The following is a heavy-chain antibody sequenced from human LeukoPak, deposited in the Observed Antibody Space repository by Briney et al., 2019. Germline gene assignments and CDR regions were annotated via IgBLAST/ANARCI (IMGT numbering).Heavy chain of an antibody. CDR2: IDYSGST. J-gene: IGHJ4*02. CDR1: GYSISSGYY. V-gene: IGHV4-38-2*02. D-gene: IGHD1-26*01. CDR3: ARALVGTYYFDY. Sequence: SETLSLTCTVSGYSISSGYYWGWIRQPPGKGLEWIGSIDYSGSTYYNPSLKSRVTMSVDTSKNQFSLKLSSLTAADTAVYYCARALVGTYYFDYWSQGTPVTVSS.